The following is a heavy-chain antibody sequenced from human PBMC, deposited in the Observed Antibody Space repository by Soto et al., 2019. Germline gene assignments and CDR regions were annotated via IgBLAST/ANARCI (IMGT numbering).Heavy chain of an antibody. CDR2: IWYDGSNQ. D-gene: IGHD2-21*01. CDR1: GFTFSFYG. V-gene: IGHV3-33*01. J-gene: IGHJ4*02. Sequence: GGSLRLSCAASGFTFSFYGMHWVRQAPGKGLEWVAVIWYDGSNQHYADSVKGRFTISRDNSENTLYLQMNTLRAEDAAVYYCARENCGSDSCYSDYWGQGTLVTVSS. CDR3: ARENCGSDSCYSDY.